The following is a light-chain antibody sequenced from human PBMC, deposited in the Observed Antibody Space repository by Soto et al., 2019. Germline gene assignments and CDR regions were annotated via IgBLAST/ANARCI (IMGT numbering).Light chain of an antibody. V-gene: IGLV2-8*01. J-gene: IGLJ2*01. CDR1: SSDVGGYNF. Sequence: QSALTQPPSASGSPGQSVTISCTGASSDVGGYNFVSWYQQHPGKAPKLMIYDVTKRPSGVPDRFSGSKSVNTASLTVSGLQADDEAEYYCSSYAGSSVPVAFGGGTKLTVL. CDR3: SSYAGSSVPVA. CDR2: DVT.